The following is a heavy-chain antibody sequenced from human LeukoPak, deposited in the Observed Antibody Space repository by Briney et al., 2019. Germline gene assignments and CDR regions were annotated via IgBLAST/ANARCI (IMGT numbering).Heavy chain of an antibody. J-gene: IGHJ6*03. CDR2: INHSGST. V-gene: IGHV4-34*01. Sequence: SETLSLTCAVYGGSFSGYYWSWIRQPPGKGLEWIGEINHSGSTNYNPSLKSRVTISVDTSKDHFSLKLSSVAAADTAVYYCAREWRYYYYYYMDVRGKGTTVTVSS. D-gene: IGHD2-8*01. CDR1: GGSFSGYY. CDR3: AREWRYYYYYYMDV.